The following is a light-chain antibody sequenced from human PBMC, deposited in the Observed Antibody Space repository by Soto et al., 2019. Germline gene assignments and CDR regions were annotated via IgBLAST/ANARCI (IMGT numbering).Light chain of an antibody. CDR2: EVS. V-gene: IGLV2-14*01. J-gene: IGLJ1*01. Sequence: QSALTQPASVSGSPGQSIAISCTGSSSDIGIYKYVSWYQQHPGKVPKLIIYEVSNRPSGVSNRFSGSSSDNTASLTISGLLPDDEADYYCSSYTTSSTPSYVFGTGTKLTVL. CDR3: SSYTTSSTPSYV. CDR1: SSDIGIYKY.